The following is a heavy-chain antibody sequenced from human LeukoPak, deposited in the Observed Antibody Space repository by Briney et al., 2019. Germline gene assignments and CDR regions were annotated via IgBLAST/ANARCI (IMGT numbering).Heavy chain of an antibody. J-gene: IGHJ4*02. D-gene: IGHD7-27*01. CDR2: IGTAGDT. Sequence: GSLRLSCAASGFAFSSYDMHWVRQATGKGLEWVSAIGTAGDTYYPGSVKGRFTISRENAKNSLYLQMNSLRAGDTAVYYCARETRELGIDYWGQGTLVTVSS. CDR3: ARETRELGIDY. CDR1: GFAFSSYD. V-gene: IGHV3-13*01.